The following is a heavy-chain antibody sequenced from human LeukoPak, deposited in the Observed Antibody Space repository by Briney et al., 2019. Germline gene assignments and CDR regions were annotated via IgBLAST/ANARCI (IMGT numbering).Heavy chain of an antibody. Sequence: GGSLRLSCAASGFTFSSYAMSWVRQAPGKGLEWVANIKQDGSEKYYVDSVKGRFTISRDNAKNSLYLQMNSLRAEDTAVYYCAGDYGGYVSYWGQGTLVTVSS. D-gene: IGHD5-12*01. CDR2: IKQDGSEK. J-gene: IGHJ4*02. V-gene: IGHV3-7*01. CDR3: AGDYGGYVSY. CDR1: GFTFSSYA.